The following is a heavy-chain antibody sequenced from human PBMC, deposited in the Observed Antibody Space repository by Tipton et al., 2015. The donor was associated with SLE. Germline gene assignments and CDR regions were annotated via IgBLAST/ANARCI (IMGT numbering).Heavy chain of an antibody. J-gene: IGHJ3*01. CDR1: GYSFANHL. V-gene: IGHV5-51*01. CDR2: ISPDDSDT. Sequence: VQLVQSGAEVKEPGESLKISCKGSGYSFANHLIGWVRQMPGKGLEWMGSISPDDSDTTYSPPFQGQVTISADKSTATAYLQWSSLKASDSAIYYCARAGSTGTAPDVWGQGTMVTVSS. D-gene: IGHD1-1*01. CDR3: ARAGSTGTAPDV.